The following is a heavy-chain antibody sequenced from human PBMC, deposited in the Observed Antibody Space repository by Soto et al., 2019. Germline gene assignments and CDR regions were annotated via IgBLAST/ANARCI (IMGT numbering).Heavy chain of an antibody. Sequence: LRPSCAASGFIFSGSAIHWVRQAPGRGMGWVGRIRSRANNYATSSGASVRCRFTFSRDDSKNMAYLQMNALKTQDTAIFYWARSQQAAIGDYYYHGLDVWGQG. J-gene: IGHJ6*02. V-gene: IGHV3-73*01. CDR3: ARSQQAAIGDYYYHGLDV. CDR2: IRSRANNYAT. D-gene: IGHD3-10*01. CDR1: GFIFSGSA.